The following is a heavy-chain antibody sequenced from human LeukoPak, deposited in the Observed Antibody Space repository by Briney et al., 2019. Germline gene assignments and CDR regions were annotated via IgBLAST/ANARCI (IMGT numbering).Heavy chain of an antibody. D-gene: IGHD2-15*01. J-gene: IGHJ4*02. CDR2: IRSKANSYAT. CDR1: GFTFSGSA. Sequence: GGSLRLSCAASGFTFSGSAMHWVRQASGKGLEWVGRIRSKANSYATAYAASVKGRFTISRDDSKNTAYLQMNSLKTEDTAVYYSTRLTRYCSGGSCYSVDYWGQGTLVTVSS. V-gene: IGHV3-73*01. CDR3: TRLTRYCSGGSCYSVDY.